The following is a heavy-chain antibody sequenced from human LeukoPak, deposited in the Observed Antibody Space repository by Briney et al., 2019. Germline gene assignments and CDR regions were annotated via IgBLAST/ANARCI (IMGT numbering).Heavy chain of an antibody. CDR2: INHSGST. D-gene: IGHD3-10*01. V-gene: IGHV4-34*01. J-gene: IGHJ6*02. CDR1: GGSFSGYY. CDR3: ARAPGSYLTSYQYYFYYGMDV. Sequence: SETLSLTCAVYGGSFSGYYWSWIRQLPGKGLEWIGEINHSGSTNYNPSLKSRVTISVDTSKNQFSLKLSSVTAADTAVYYCARAPGSYLTSYQYYFYYGMDVWGQGTTVTVSS.